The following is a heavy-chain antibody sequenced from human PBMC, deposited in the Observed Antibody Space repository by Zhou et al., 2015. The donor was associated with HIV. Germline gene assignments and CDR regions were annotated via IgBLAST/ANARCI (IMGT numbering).Heavy chain of an antibody. V-gene: IGHV1-69*12. D-gene: IGHD3-10*01. CDR1: GGTFSSYA. J-gene: IGHJ5*02. CDR2: IIPIFGTA. Sequence: QVQLVQSGAEVKKPGSSVKVSCKASGGTFSSYAISWVRQAPGQGLEWMGGIIPIFGTANYAQKFQGRVTITADESTSTAYMELSSLRSEDTAVYYCARAFPNERLGEREGFRFDPWGQGTLVTVSS. CDR3: ARAFPNERLGEREGFRFDP.